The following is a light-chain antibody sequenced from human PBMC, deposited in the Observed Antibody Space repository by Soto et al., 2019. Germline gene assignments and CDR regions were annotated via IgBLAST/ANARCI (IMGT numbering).Light chain of an antibody. Sequence: ENLFTPSPPPPSFSTGGKAPPSLRARQSVSSSYLAWYQQKPGLAPRLLIYDASSRATGIPDRFSGSGSRTDFTLTISGLEPEDFAVYYCQQYGSSPVTFGQGTKVDIK. CDR3: QQYGSSPVT. CDR1: QSVSSSY. V-gene: IGKV3D-20*01. CDR2: DAS. J-gene: IGKJ1*01.